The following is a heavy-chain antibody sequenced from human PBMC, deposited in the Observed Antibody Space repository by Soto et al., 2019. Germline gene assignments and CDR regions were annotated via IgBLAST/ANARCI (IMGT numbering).Heavy chain of an antibody. Sequence: QVQLVQSGGEVKKPGASVKVSCKASGYTFTSYGISWVRQAPGQGLEWMGWINAYNGNTNYAQKVQGRVTMTTDTPTSTAYRELRSLRSDDTAVYYCESDVGYGLIDGWGQGTLVTVSS. J-gene: IGHJ4*02. V-gene: IGHV1-18*01. CDR2: INAYNGNT. CDR3: ESDVGYGLIDG. D-gene: IGHD5-18*01. CDR1: GYTFTSYG.